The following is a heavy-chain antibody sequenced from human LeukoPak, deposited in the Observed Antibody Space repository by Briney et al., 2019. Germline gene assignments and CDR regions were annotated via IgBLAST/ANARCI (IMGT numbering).Heavy chain of an antibody. CDR2: INHSGST. J-gene: IGHJ4*02. V-gene: IGHV4-34*01. Sequence: SETLSLTCAVYGGSFSGYYWSWIRQPPGKGLEWIGEINHSGSTNYNPSLKSRVTISVDTSKNQFSLKLSSVTAADTAVYYCATLPGTAYGSGSLGDDNFDYWGQGTLVTVSS. D-gene: IGHD3-10*01. CDR3: ATLPGTAYGSGSLGDDNFDY. CDR1: GGSFSGYY.